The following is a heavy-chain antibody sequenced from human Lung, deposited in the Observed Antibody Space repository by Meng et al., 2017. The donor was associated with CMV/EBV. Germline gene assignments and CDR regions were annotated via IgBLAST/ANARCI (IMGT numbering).Heavy chain of an antibody. CDR1: GYRITTYW. CDR3: ARSFSSRMFFDF. D-gene: IGHD6-13*01. V-gene: IGHV5-51*01. J-gene: IGHJ4*02. Sequence: GESLKISCKASGYRITTYWIGWVRQMPGKGLEWMGIIYPYDSDTRYSPSFQGQVTISADKSISTAYLQWSSLKASDTAMYFCARSFSSRMFFDFWGQGTPVTVSS. CDR2: IYPYDSDT.